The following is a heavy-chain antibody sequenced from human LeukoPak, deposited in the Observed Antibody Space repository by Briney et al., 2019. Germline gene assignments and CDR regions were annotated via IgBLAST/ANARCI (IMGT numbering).Heavy chain of an antibody. CDR2: IWYDGSNK. J-gene: IGHJ4*02. D-gene: IGHD3-22*01. Sequence: GGSLRLSCAASGFTFSSYVMHWVRQAPGKGLEWVAVIWYDGSNKYYGDSVKGRFTISRDNSKNTLYLQMNSLRAEDTAVYYCARGSTYYDSSGQVPFDYWGQGTLVTVSS. CDR3: ARGSTYYDSSGQVPFDY. V-gene: IGHV3-33*01. CDR1: GFTFSSYV.